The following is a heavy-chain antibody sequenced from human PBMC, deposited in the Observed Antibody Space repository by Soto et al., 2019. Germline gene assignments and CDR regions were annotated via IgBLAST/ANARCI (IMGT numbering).Heavy chain of an antibody. CDR1: GFTFSDHY. D-gene: IGHD6-6*01. CDR2: TRNKANSYTT. CDR3: ARGIAARPRYYGMDV. Sequence: GGSLRLSCAASGFTFSDHYMDWVRQAPGKGLEWVGRTRNKANSYTTEYAASVKGRFTISRDDSKNSLYLQMNSLKTEDTAVYYCARGIAARPRYYGMDVWGQGTTVTVSS. V-gene: IGHV3-72*01. J-gene: IGHJ6*02.